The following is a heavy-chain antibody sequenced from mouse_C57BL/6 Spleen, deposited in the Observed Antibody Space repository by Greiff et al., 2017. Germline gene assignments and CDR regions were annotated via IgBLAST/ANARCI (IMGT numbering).Heavy chain of an antibody. J-gene: IGHJ4*01. CDR1: GFTFSSYA. CDR3: ARDGYSNGDAMDY. D-gene: IGHD2-5*01. Sequence: EVKLMESGGGLVKPGGSLKLSCAASGFTFSSYAMSWVRQTPEKRLEWVATISDGGSYTYYPDNVKGRFTISRDNAKNNLYLQMSHLKSEDTAMYYCARDGYSNGDAMDYWGQGTSVTVSS. V-gene: IGHV5-4*01. CDR2: ISDGGSYT.